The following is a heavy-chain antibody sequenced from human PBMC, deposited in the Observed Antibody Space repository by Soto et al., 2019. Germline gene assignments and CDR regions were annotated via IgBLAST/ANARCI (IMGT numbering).Heavy chain of an antibody. Sequence: GGSLRLSCAASGFTFNNYAMTWVRQAPGKGLEWVSGISGSGGSTWYADSVKGRLTISRDSSKNTLYLQMDSLTADDAAVYYCARYFYDSGGYYSIFDYWGQGTLVTAPQ. V-gene: IGHV3-23*01. D-gene: IGHD3-22*01. J-gene: IGHJ4*02. CDR2: ISGSGGST. CDR3: ARYFYDSGGYYSIFDY. CDR1: GFTFNNYA.